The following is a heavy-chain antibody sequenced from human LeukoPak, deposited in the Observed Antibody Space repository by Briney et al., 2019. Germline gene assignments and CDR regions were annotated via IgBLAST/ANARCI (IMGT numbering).Heavy chain of an antibody. Sequence: LAGGSLRLSCAASGSTFSGSAMSWVRQAPGKGLEWVSSISGSGSGGSTYYADSVKGRFTISRDNSKNTLYLQMNSLRAEDTAVYYCAKSGYNRFDYWGQGTLVTVSS. V-gene: IGHV3-23*01. D-gene: IGHD5-24*01. CDR2: ISGSGSGGST. J-gene: IGHJ4*02. CDR3: AKSGYNRFDY. CDR1: GSTFSGSA.